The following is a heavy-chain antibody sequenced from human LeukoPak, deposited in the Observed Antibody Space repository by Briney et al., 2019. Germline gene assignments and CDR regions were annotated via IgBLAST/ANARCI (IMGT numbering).Heavy chain of an antibody. CDR3: ARDRDYTYGMDV. D-gene: IGHD4-11*01. J-gene: IGHJ6*02. Sequence: ASVKVSCKASGGTFSSYAISWVRQAPGQGLEWMGGIIPIFGTANYAQKFQGRVTITADESTSTAYMELSSLRSEDTAVYYCARDRDYTYGMDVWGQGTTVTVSS. V-gene: IGHV1-69*13. CDR1: GGTFSSYA. CDR2: IIPIFGTA.